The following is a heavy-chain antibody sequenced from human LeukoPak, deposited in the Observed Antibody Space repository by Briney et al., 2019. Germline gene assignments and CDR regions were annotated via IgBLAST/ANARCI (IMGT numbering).Heavy chain of an antibody. V-gene: IGHV3-23*01. J-gene: IGHJ4*02. CDR1: GLTFRCYA. D-gene: IGHD3-10*01. Sequence: PGGSLRLSCAAPGLTFRCYAMTWVRQAPGKGLDWVSSRSGRGGSIYYADSVKGRFTISRDNSKNTLYLQMNSLRAEDTAVYYCAKDMAEVPGPSDYWGQGTLVTVSS. CDR3: AKDMAEVPGPSDY. CDR2: RSGRGGSI.